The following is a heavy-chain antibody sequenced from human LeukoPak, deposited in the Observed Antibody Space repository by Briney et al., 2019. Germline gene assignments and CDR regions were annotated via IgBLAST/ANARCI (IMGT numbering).Heavy chain of an antibody. CDR3: ARVGDYGDYVLDY. D-gene: IGHD4-17*01. Sequence: HPGRSLRLSCAASGFTFSSYAMHWDRQAPGKGLEWVAVISYDGSNKYYADSVKGRFTISRDNSKNTLYLQMNSLRAEDTAVYYCARVGDYGDYVLDYWGQGTLVTVSS. J-gene: IGHJ4*02. CDR1: GFTFSSYA. V-gene: IGHV3-30-3*01. CDR2: ISYDGSNK.